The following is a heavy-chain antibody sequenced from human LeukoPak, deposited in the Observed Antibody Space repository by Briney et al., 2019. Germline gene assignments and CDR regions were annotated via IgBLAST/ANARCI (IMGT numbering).Heavy chain of an antibody. Sequence: SETLSLTCTVSGGSISSYYWSWIRQPAGKGLEWIGRIYISGSTNYNPSLKSRVTMSLDTSKNQFSPKLNSVTAADTAVYYCARVRRHCSGTSCHYDAFDIWGQGTMVTVSP. CDR1: GGSISSYY. CDR3: ARVRRHCSGTSCHYDAFDI. CDR2: IYISGST. D-gene: IGHD2-2*01. V-gene: IGHV4-4*07. J-gene: IGHJ3*02.